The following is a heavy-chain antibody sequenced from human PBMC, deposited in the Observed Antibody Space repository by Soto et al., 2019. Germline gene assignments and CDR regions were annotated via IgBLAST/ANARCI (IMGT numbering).Heavy chain of an antibody. J-gene: IGHJ4*02. D-gene: IGHD3-22*01. CDR2: IYYSGST. CDR3: ARLPTEDYDSSGYYEGGGFDY. V-gene: IGHV4-39*01. Sequence: PSETLSLTCTVSGGSISSSSYYWGWIRQPPGKGLEWIGSIYYSGSTYYNPSLKSRVTISVDTSKNQFSLKLSSVTAADTAVYYCARLPTEDYDSSGYYEGGGFDYWGQGTLVTVSS. CDR1: GGSISSSSYY.